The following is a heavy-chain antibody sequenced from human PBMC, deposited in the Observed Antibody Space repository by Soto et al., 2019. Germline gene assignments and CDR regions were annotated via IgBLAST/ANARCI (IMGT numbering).Heavy chain of an antibody. J-gene: IGHJ4*02. CDR1: GGSISSYY. V-gene: IGHV4-59*12. Sequence: KPSETLSLTCAVAGGSISSYYWSWIWQPPGKGLELIGDMFYSGSSNYNPSLNGRVTISLDTSKNHFSLKLTSLAAADTATYYCAREGFDHRPDYWGQGIPVTVSS. CDR3: AREGFDHRPDY. CDR2: MFYSGSS.